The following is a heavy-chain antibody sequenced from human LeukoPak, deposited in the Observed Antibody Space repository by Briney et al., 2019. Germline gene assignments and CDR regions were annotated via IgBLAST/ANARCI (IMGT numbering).Heavy chain of an antibody. CDR2: ISSSGSTI. V-gene: IGHV3-11*01. CDR1: GFTFSDYY. CDR3: ARRVDYYDSTLGMDV. D-gene: IGHD3-22*01. J-gene: IGHJ6*02. Sequence: GGSLGLSCAASGFTFSDYYMSWIRQAPGKGLEWVSYISSSGSTIYYADSVKGRFTISRDNAKNSLYLQMNSLRAEDTAVYYCARRVDYYDSTLGMDVWGQGTTVTVSS.